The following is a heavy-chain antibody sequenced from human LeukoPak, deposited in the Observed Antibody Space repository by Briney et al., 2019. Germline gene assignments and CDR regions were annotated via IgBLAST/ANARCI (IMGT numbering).Heavy chain of an antibody. V-gene: IGHV3-21*03. Sequence: GGSLRLSCAASGFTSSSYSMNWVRQAPGKGLEWVSSISSSSSYIYYADSVKGRFTISRDNAKNSLYLHMNSLRAEDTAVYYCASQRGYSYGCDYWGQGTLVTVSS. CDR3: ASQRGYSYGCDY. J-gene: IGHJ4*02. CDR1: GFTSSSYS. CDR2: ISSSSSYI. D-gene: IGHD5-18*01.